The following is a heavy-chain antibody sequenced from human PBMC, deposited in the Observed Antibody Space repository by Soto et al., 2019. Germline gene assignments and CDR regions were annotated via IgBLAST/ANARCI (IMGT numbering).Heavy chain of an antibody. CDR3: ANRRATFRVRLFEF. D-gene: IGHD6-25*01. Sequence: GGSLRLSCAASGFSVSSKYMNWVRQAPGKGLEWVSVIYSGGTTYYADSVKGRFTISRDNAQNSLFLQMTSLRAEDAAVYYCANRRATFRVRLFEFWGEGKLVTFS. V-gene: IGHV3-53*01. CDR2: IYSGGTT. CDR1: GFSVSSKY. J-gene: IGHJ5*01.